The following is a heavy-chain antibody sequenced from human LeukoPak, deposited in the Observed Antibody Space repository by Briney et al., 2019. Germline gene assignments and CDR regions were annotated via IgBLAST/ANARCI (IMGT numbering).Heavy chain of an antibody. V-gene: IGHV4-39*07. J-gene: IGHJ6*03. CDR3: ARNNLHYYYMDV. CDR2: IYHTGST. Sequence: SETLSLTCTVSGGSISSSSYYWGWIRQPPGKGLEWIGSIYHTGSTYSNPSLKSRVTISVDTSKNQFSLKLSSVTAADTAVYYCARNNLHYYYMDVWGKGTTVTVSS. CDR1: GGSISSSSYY.